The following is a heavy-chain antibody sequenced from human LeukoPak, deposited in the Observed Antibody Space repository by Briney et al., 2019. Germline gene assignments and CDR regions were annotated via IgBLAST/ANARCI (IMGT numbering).Heavy chain of an antibody. J-gene: IGHJ4*02. CDR3: AREYCSSISCYRFDY. V-gene: IGHV5-51*01. CDR1: GYSFTTFW. Sequence: GESLKISCKGSGYSFTTFWIGWARQMPGKGLEWMGIIYPDDSDTRYSPSFQGQVTISADKSISTAYLQWSSLKASDTAMYYCAREYCSSISCYRFDYWGQGTLVTVSS. CDR2: IYPDDSDT. D-gene: IGHD2-2*01.